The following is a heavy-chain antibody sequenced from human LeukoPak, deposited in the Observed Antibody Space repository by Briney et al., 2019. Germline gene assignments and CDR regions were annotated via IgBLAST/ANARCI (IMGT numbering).Heavy chain of an antibody. Sequence: ASVKVSCKASGYTFTGYYMHWVRQAPGQGLEWMGRINPNSGGTNYAQKSQGRVTMTRDTSISTAYTELSRLRSDDTAVYYCARRVGYYYDSSGYLFDYWGQGTLVTVSS. V-gene: IGHV1-2*06. CDR2: INPNSGGT. CDR1: GYTFTGYY. D-gene: IGHD3-22*01. CDR3: ARRVGYYYDSSGYLFDY. J-gene: IGHJ4*02.